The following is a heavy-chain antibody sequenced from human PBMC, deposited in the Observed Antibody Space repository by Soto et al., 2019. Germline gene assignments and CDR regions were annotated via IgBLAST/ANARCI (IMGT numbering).Heavy chain of an antibody. V-gene: IGHV3-53*01. D-gene: IGHD6-13*01. J-gene: IGHJ6*02. Sequence: GGSLRLSCAASGFTVSSNYMSWVRQAPGKGLEWVSVIYSGGSTYYADSVKGRFTISRDNSKNTLYLQMNSLRAEDTAVYYCARVSPSAAANYYYYYGMDVWGQGTTVTVSS. CDR3: ARVSPSAAANYYYYYGMDV. CDR1: GFTVSSNY. CDR2: IYSGGST.